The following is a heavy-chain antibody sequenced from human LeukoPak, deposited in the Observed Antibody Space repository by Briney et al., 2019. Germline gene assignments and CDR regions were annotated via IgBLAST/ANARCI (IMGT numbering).Heavy chain of an antibody. D-gene: IGHD6-13*01. Sequence: PSQTLSLTCTVSGGSISSGSYYWSWIRQPPGKGLEWIGEINHSGSTNYNPSLKSRVTISVDTSKNQFSLKLSSVTAADTAVYYCARRRRVKAAAAGTVDYWGQGTLVTVSS. CDR3: ARRRRVKAAAAGTVDY. V-gene: IGHV4-39*07. CDR1: GGSISSGSYY. J-gene: IGHJ4*02. CDR2: INHSGST.